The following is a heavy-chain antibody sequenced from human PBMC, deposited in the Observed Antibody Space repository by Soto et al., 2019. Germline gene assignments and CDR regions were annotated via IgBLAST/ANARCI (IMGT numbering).Heavy chain of an antibody. D-gene: IGHD6-19*01. CDR1: GGSISSYY. CDR3: AGDSYSSGWYVFDP. V-gene: IGHV4-59*01. Sequence: QVQLQESGPGLVKPSETLSLTCTVSGGSISSYYWSWIRQPPGKGLEWIGYIYYSGSTNYNPSLKRRANISEDPSKNQFSLKRSSVTAADTAVYYCAGDSYSSGWYVFDPWGQGTLVTVSS. J-gene: IGHJ5*02. CDR2: IYYSGST.